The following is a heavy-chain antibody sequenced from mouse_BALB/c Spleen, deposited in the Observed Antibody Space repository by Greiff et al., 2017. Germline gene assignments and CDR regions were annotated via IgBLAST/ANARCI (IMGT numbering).Heavy chain of an antibody. D-gene: IGHD2-1*01. V-gene: IGHV1-9*01. CDR2: ILPGSGST. CDR1: GYTFSSYW. Sequence: VKLQQSGAELMKPGASVKISCKATGYTFSSYWIEWVKQRPGHGLEWIGEILPGSGSTNYNEKFKGKATFTADTSTNTAYMQLSSLTSEDSAVYYCARGGYSYGNRYYYAMDYWGQGTSVTVSS. CDR3: ARGGYSYGNRYYYAMDY. J-gene: IGHJ4*01.